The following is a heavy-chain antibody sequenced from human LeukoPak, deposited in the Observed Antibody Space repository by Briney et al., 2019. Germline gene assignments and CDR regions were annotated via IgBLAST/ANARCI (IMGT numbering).Heavy chain of an antibody. J-gene: IGHJ4*02. V-gene: IGHV3-48*01. CDR3: ARGPALIDY. CDR1: GFTFSSYG. Sequence: GGSLRLSCAASGFTFSSYGMHWVRQAPGKGLEWVSYISSSSSTIYYADSVKGRFTISRDNAKNSLYLQMNSLRAEDTAVYYCARGPALIDYWGQGTLVTVSS. CDR2: ISSSSSTI.